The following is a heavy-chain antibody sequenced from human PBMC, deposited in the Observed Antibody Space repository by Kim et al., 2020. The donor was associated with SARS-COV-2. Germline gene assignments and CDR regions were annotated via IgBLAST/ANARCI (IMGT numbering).Heavy chain of an antibody. J-gene: IGHJ6*02. V-gene: IGHV3-11*05. CDR1: GFTFSDYY. CDR3: ARDMVVVVAATYYYGMDV. D-gene: IGHD2-15*01. CDR2: ISSSSSYT. Sequence: GGSLRLSCAASGFTFSDYYMSWIRQAPGKGLEWVSYISSSSSYTNYADSVKGRFTISRDNAKNSLYLQMNSLRAEDTAVYYCARDMVVVVAATYYYGMDVRGQGTTVTVSS.